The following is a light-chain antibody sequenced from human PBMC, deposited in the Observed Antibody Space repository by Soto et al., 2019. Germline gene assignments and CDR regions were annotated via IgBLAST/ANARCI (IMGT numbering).Light chain of an antibody. CDR3: QQFNITLT. J-gene: IGKJ4*01. CDR1: QGITNA. V-gene: IGKV1-13*02. CDR2: DAS. Sequence: AIQLTQSPSSLSASVGDRVTITCRASQGITNALAWYQQKPGKAPKLLIYDASSLESGVPSRFSGSGSGTDFTLTISSLQPEDFATYYCQQFNITLTFGGGTKVEIK.